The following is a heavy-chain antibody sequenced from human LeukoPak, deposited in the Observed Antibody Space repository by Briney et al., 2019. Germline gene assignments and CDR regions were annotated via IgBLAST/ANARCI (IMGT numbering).Heavy chain of an antibody. J-gene: IGHJ2*01. V-gene: IGHV4-39*01. CDR1: GVSISDSSYY. CDR3: ARRKNWNYEAWYFDL. D-gene: IGHD1-7*01. CDR2: IYYTGST. Sequence: SETLSLTCTVSGVSISDSSYYWGWIRQPPGKGLEWIGSIYYTGSTYYNPSLKSRVTISVDTSKNQFYLKLSSVTAADTAVYYCARRKNWNYEAWYFDLWGRGTLVTVSS.